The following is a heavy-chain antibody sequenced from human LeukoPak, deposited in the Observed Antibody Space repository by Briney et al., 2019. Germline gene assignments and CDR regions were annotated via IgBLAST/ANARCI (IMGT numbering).Heavy chain of an antibody. CDR2: ISSNGGST. V-gene: IGHV3-64*01. CDR3: AREDYGGATDY. CDR1: GFTFSSYD. D-gene: IGHD4-23*01. J-gene: IGHJ4*02. Sequence: PGGSLRLSCAASGFTFSSYDMYWVRQAPGKGLEYVSGISSNGGSTYYANSVKGRFTISRENAKNSLYLQMNSLRAGDTAVYYCAREDYGGATDYWGQGTLVTVSS.